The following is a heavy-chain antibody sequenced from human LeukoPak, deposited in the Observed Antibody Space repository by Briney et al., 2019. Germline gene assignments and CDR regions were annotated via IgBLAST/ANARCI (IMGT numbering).Heavy chain of an antibody. D-gene: IGHD3-22*01. CDR1: GFTFTSSA. V-gene: IGHV1-58*02. CDR3: AASGYDSSGYVFDY. Sequence: GTSVKVSCKASGFTFTSSAMQWVRQARGQRLEWIGWIVVGSGNTNYPQKFQERVTITRDMSTSTAYKELSSLRSEDTAVYYCAASGYDSSGYVFDYWGQGTLVTVSS. J-gene: IGHJ4*02. CDR2: IVVGSGNT.